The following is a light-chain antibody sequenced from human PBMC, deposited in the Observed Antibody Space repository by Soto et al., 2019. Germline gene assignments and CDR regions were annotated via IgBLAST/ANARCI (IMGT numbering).Light chain of an antibody. Sequence: QSVLTQPASVSGSPGQSITISCTGTGSDFGAYRYVSWYQQHPGQAPKLIIYDVSNRPSGVFDRFSGSKSGNTASLTISGLQSEDEADYYCDSYTSSSSYAFGTGTKVTVL. CDR2: DVS. CDR3: DSYTSSSSYA. J-gene: IGLJ1*01. V-gene: IGLV2-14*01. CDR1: GSDFGAYRY.